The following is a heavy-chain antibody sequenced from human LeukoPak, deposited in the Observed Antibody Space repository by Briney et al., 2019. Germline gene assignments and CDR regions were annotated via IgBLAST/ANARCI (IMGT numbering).Heavy chain of an antibody. V-gene: IGHV4-59*01. CDR3: ARSAKGDLLFDY. D-gene: IGHD3-10*01. CDR1: DGSISSYF. CDR2: IYYSGST. Sequence: SETLSLTCTVSDGSISSYFWSWIRQPPGKGLEWIGYIYYSGSTNYNPSLKSRVTISVDTSKNQFSLKLSSVTAADTAVYYCARSAKGDLLFDYGGQGTLVTVSS. J-gene: IGHJ4*02.